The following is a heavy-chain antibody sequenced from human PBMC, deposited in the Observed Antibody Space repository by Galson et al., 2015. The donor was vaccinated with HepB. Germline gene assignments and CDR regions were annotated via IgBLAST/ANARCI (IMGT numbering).Heavy chain of an antibody. Sequence: QSGAEVKKPGESLKISCQVSGYSFTSYWIGWVRRMPGKGLEWMGIIYPGDSDTRYSPSFQGQVTISADKSINTAYLQWSSLKASDTAVYYCARHGVAKLLPDIWGQGTLVTVSS. D-gene: IGHD2-15*01. J-gene: IGHJ1*01. CDR3: ARHGVAKLLPDI. CDR2: IYPGDSDT. CDR1: GYSFTSYW. V-gene: IGHV5-51*01.